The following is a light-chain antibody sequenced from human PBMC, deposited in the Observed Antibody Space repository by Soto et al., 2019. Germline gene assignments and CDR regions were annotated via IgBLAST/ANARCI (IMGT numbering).Light chain of an antibody. Sequence: EIVLTQSPATLSLSPGERATLSCRASQSVSSYLAWYQQKPGQAPRLLIYDASTRATGIPARFSGSGSGTDFTLTSSSLEPEDFAVYYCQQRSRAFTFGPGTKVDIK. J-gene: IGKJ3*01. CDR3: QQRSRAFT. V-gene: IGKV3-11*01. CDR2: DAS. CDR1: QSVSSY.